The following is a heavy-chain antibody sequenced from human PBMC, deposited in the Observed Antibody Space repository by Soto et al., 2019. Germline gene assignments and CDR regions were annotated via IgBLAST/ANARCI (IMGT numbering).Heavy chain of an antibody. V-gene: IGHV2-5*02. Sequence: QITLKESGPTLVKPTQTLTLTCTFSGFSLSTSGVGVGWIRQPPGKALEWLAVIYWDDDKRYSSSLKSRLTIXXDXSXXQVVLTMTHMDPVDTATYYCAHHPYYGLGSYSFDYWGQGILVTVSS. D-gene: IGHD3-10*01. J-gene: IGHJ4*02. CDR3: AHHPYYGLGSYSFDY. CDR1: GFSLSTSGVG. CDR2: IYWDDDK.